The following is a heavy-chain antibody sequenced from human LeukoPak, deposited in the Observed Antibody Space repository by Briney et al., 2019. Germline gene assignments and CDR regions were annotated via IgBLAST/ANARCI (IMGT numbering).Heavy chain of an antibody. V-gene: IGHV3-11*04. CDR2: ISSSGSTI. CDR1: GFTFSDYY. Sequence: GGSLRLSCAASGFTFSDYYMSWIRQAPGKGLEWVSYISSSGSTIYYADSVKGRFTISRDNAKNSLYLQMDSLRAEDTAVYYCARDRHQLLFNPLDYWGQGTLVTVSS. CDR3: ARDRHQLLFNPLDY. J-gene: IGHJ4*02. D-gene: IGHD2-2*01.